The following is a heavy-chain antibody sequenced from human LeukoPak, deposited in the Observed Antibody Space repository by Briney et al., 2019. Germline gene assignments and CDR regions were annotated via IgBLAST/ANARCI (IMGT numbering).Heavy chain of an antibody. CDR1: GGTFSSYA. Sequence: ASVKVSCKASGGTFSSYAISWVRQAPGQGLEGRGGINPNSGGTYYAQKFQGRVTMTSDTSISTAYMELSRLRSDNTAVYYCARDLYGGTSATFDYWGQGTLVTVSS. D-gene: IGHD4-23*01. V-gene: IGHV1-2*02. CDR3: ARDLYGGTSATFDY. CDR2: INPNSGGT. J-gene: IGHJ4*02.